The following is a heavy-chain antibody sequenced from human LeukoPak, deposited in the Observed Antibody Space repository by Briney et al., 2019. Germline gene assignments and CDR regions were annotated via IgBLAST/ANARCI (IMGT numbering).Heavy chain of an antibody. CDR2: IIPMFGTT. D-gene: IGHD3-10*01. CDR1: GGTFSSYA. CDR3: ARDYYGSGSPSYYYYMDV. J-gene: IGHJ6*03. Sequence: GASVKVSCKASGGTFSSYAISWVRQAPGQGLEWMGGIIPMFGTTNYAQKFQGRVTMTRDTSTSTVYMELSSLRSEDTAVYYCARDYYGSGSPSYYYYMDVWGKGTTVTISS. V-gene: IGHV1-69*05.